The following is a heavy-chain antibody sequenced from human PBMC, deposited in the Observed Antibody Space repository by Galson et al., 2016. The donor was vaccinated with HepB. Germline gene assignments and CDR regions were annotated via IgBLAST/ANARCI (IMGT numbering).Heavy chain of an antibody. V-gene: IGHV4-59*02. Sequence: ETLSLTCSVSGGSVYNYYWSWVRQPPGKRLERIGYVYYKGNTYYNAAFESRATLSVDTPRNQFFLRLRSMTAADTAVYYCVRDQGKVFDYWGQGVLVTVSS. J-gene: IGHJ4*02. CDR1: GGSVYNYY. D-gene: IGHD3-10*01. CDR3: VRDQGKVFDY. CDR2: VYYKGNT.